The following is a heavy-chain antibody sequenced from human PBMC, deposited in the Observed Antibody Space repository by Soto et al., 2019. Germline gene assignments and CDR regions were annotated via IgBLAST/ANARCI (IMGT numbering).Heavy chain of an antibody. V-gene: IGHV3-74*01. D-gene: IGHD3-10*01. CDR1: GFTFSTYW. CDR3: AREYYSSGTH. J-gene: IGHJ1*01. Sequence: EVQLVESGGGLVQPGGSLRLSCAASGFTFSTYWMQWVRQVPGEGLVWVSSISENGGITTYADSVKGRFTISRDNAKNTLYLQMNGLRVEDTAIYYFAREYYSSGTHWGQGTLVTVST. CDR2: ISENGGIT.